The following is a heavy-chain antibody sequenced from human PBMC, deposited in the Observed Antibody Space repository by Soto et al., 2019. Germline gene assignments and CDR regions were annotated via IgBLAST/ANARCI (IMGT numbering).Heavy chain of an antibody. CDR2: MNPKSGNT. D-gene: IGHD5-18*01. V-gene: IGHV1-8*01. Sequence: ASVKVSCKASGYTFTSYDINWVRQATGQGLEWMGWMNPKSGNTGYAQKFQGRVTMTRNTSISTAYMELSSLRSEDTAVYYCAGGHLEIDNAMVCWGQGTXVTVSS. CDR1: GYTFTSYD. J-gene: IGHJ4*02. CDR3: AGGHLEIDNAMVC.